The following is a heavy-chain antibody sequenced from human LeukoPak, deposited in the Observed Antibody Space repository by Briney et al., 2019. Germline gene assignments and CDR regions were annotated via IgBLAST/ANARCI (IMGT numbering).Heavy chain of an antibody. CDR2: ISYDGINK. V-gene: IGHV3-30*04. D-gene: IGHD2/OR15-2a*01. Sequence: GGSLRLSCAASGFTFSSYAMHWVRQAPGKGLEWVAVISYDGINKYYADSVKGRFTISRDNAKNSLYLQMKSLRAEDTAVYYCARGKTSQNIVTRKTYNWFDPWGQGTLVTVSS. J-gene: IGHJ5*02. CDR1: GFTFSSYA. CDR3: ARGKTSQNIVTRKTYNWFDP.